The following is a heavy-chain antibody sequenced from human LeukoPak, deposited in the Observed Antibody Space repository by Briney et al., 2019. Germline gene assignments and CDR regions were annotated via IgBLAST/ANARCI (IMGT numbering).Heavy chain of an antibody. CDR3: AKLTQRNRGVHFDY. J-gene: IGHJ4*02. CDR1: GFTFSSYA. D-gene: IGHD1-14*01. V-gene: IGHV3-23*01. CDR2: ISGSGGST. Sequence: GGSLRLSCAASGFTFSSYAMSWVRQAPGKGLEWVSAISGSGGSTYYADSVKGRFTISRDNSKDTLYLQMNSLRAEDTAVYYCAKLTQRNRGVHFDYWGQGTLVTVSS.